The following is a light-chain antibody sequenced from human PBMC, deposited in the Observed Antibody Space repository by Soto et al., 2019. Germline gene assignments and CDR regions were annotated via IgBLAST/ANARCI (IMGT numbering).Light chain of an antibody. Sequence: QSALTQPASVSGSPGQSITISSTGTSSDVGGYNYVSWYQQHPGKAPKLMIYDVSNRPSGVSNRFSGSKSGNTASLTISGLQSEDEADYYCSSYAYSSTVVFGGGTKLTVL. V-gene: IGLV2-14*01. CDR2: DVS. J-gene: IGLJ2*01. CDR1: SSDVGGYNY. CDR3: SSYAYSSTVV.